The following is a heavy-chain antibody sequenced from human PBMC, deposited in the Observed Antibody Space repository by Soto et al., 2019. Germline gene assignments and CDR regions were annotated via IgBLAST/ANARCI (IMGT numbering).Heavy chain of an antibody. Sequence: ETLSLTCTVSGGSISSSSYYWGWIRQPPGKGLEWIGSIYYSGSTYYNPSLKSRVTISVDTSKNQFSLKLSSVTAADTAVYYCASQGLRYYYYGMDVWGQGTTVTVSS. D-gene: IGHD4-17*01. CDR2: IYYSGST. CDR3: ASQGLRYYYYGMDV. V-gene: IGHV4-39*01. CDR1: GGSISSSSYY. J-gene: IGHJ6*02.